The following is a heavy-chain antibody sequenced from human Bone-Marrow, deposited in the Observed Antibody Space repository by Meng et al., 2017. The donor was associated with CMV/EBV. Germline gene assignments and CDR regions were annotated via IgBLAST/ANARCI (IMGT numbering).Heavy chain of an antibody. CDR2: ISSISNYI. CDR3: ARDRLWFGELRGHYGSMDV. V-gene: IGHV3-21*01. J-gene: IGHJ6*02. CDR1: GFTFSSYS. D-gene: IGHD3-10*01. Sequence: GDSLKISCAASGFTFSSYSMNWVRQAPGKGLEWVSSISSISNYIYYADSLKGRFTISRDNAKNSLYLQMNGLRAEDTAVYYCARDRLWFGELRGHYGSMDVWGQGTTVTVSS.